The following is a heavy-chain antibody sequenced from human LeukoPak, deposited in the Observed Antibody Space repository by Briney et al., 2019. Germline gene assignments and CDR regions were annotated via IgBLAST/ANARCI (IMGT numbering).Heavy chain of an antibody. CDR3: ATGTPLTYYFDY. D-gene: IGHD1-7*01. Sequence: SVKVSCKASGFTFTSYDINWVRQAPGQGLEWMGGIIPIFGTANYAQKFQGRVTITADESTSTAYMELSSLRSEDTAVYYCATGTPLTYYFDYWGQGTLITVSS. J-gene: IGHJ4*02. V-gene: IGHV1-69*13. CDR2: IIPIFGTA. CDR1: GFTFTSYD.